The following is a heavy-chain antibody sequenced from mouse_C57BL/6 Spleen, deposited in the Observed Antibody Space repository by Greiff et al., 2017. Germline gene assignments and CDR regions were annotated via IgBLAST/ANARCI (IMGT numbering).Heavy chain of an antibody. J-gene: IGHJ2*01. V-gene: IGHV1-15*01. D-gene: IGHD1-1*01. Sequence: QVQLQQSGAELVRPGASVTLSCKASGYTFTDYEMHWVKQTPVHGLEWIGAIDPETGGTAYNQKFKGKAILTADKSSSTAYMELRSLTSEDSAVYYCTRRGYYGSSYGYYFDYWGQGTTLTVSS. CDR3: TRRGYYGSSYGYYFDY. CDR1: GYTFTDYE. CDR2: IDPETGGT.